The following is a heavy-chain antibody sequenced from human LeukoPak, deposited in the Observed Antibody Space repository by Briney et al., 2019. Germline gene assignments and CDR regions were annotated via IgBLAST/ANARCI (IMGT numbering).Heavy chain of an antibody. D-gene: IGHD3-10*01. CDR1: GFTFSSYA. CDR2: ISGSGGST. CDR3: AKTAGGFGELNHLIDY. J-gene: IGHJ4*02. Sequence: GGSLRLSCAASGFTFSSYAMSWVRLAPGKGLEWVSAISGSGGSTYYADSVKGRFTISRDNSKNTLYLQMNSLRAEDTAVYYCAKTAGGFGELNHLIDYWGQGTLVTVSS. V-gene: IGHV3-23*01.